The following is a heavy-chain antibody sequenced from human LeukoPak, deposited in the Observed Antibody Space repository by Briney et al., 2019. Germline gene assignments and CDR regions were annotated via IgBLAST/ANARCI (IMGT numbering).Heavy chain of an antibody. J-gene: IGHJ5*02. CDR2: IYYSGST. Sequence: SETLSLTCTVSGGSISSYYWSWIRQPPGKGLEWIGYIYYSGSTNYNPSLKSRVTMSVDTSKNQFSLKLSSVTAADTAVYYCARDEDDSSGTTRFDPWGQGTLVTVSS. V-gene: IGHV4-59*12. D-gene: IGHD1-7*01. CDR1: GGSISSYY. CDR3: ARDEDDSSGTTRFDP.